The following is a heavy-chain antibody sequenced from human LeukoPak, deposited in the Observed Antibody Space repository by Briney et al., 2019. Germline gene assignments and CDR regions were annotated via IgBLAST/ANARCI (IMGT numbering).Heavy chain of an antibody. Sequence: GGSLRLSCAASGFTFSSYAMHWVRQAPGKGLEWVAVISYDGSNKYYADSVKGRFTISRDNSKNTLYLQMNSLRAEDTAVYYCARVEYGFGIWGQGTMVTVSS. J-gene: IGHJ3*02. CDR1: GFTFSSYA. V-gene: IGHV3-30-3*01. D-gene: IGHD6-6*01. CDR2: ISYDGSNK. CDR3: ARVEYGFGI.